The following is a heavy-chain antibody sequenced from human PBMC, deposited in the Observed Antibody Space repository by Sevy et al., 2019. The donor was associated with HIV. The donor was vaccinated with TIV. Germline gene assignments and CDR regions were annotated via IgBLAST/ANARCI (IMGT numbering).Heavy chain of an antibody. CDR1: GFTFSNDG. D-gene: IGHD3-16*02. V-gene: IGHV3-48*02. CDR3: AKNIWGSFRYNDY. Sequence: GGSLRLSCSVSGFTFSNDGMDWVRQAPGKGLEWISYISADGGTIFYADSVKGRFTVCRDNAKKSLFLQMNSLRDEDTALYYCAKNIWGSFRYNDYWGQGTLVTVSS. J-gene: IGHJ4*02. CDR2: ISADGGTI.